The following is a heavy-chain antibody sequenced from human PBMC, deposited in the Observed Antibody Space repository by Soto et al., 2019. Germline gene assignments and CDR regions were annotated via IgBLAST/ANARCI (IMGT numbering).Heavy chain of an antibody. V-gene: IGHV4-4*02. CDR1: GGSITNTNW. J-gene: IGHJ4*02. CDR2: NYYSGTT. CDR3: ARTNYDNCGCLDS. D-gene: IGHD3-22*01. Sequence: QVQLQESGPGLVKPSGTLSLTCDVSGGSITNTNWWSWVRQSPGKGLEWIGENYYSGTTKYNPSLKSPVTISVDQPKKQVSLNLMSVTGADPAMYYCARTNYDNCGCLDSWGQGTLVTVSS.